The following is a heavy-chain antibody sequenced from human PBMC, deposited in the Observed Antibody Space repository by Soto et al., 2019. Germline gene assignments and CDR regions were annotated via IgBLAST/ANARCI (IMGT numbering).Heavy chain of an antibody. J-gene: IGHJ4*02. Sequence: QVQLQESGPGLVKPSDTLSLTCAVSGYSISSSNWWGWIRQHPGKGLEWIGYIYYSGSTYYNPSLKRRVTMSVDTSKNQFSLKLSSVTAVDTAVYYCARTPGLIALVRTLYFDYWGQGTLVTVSS. D-gene: IGHD6-13*01. CDR1: GYSISSSNW. V-gene: IGHV4-28*01. CDR3: ARTPGLIALVRTLYFDY. CDR2: IYYSGST.